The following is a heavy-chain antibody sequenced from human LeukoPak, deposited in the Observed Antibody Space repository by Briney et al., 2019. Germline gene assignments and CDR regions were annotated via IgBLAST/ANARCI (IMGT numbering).Heavy chain of an antibody. V-gene: IGHV1-2*02. J-gene: IGHJ4*02. CDR3: ASGSVYSSSWYVAPFDY. CDR2: INPNGGGT. D-gene: IGHD6-13*01. Sequence: AASVKVSCKASGYTFTSYYMHWVRQAPGQGLEWMGWINPNGGGTNYAQKFQGRVTMTRDTSISTAYMELSRLRSDDTAVYYCASGSVYSSSWYVAPFDYWGQGTLVTVSS. CDR1: GYTFTSYY.